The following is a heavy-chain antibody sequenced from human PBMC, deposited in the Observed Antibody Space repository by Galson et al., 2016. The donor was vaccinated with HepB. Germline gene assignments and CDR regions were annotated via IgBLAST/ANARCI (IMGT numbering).Heavy chain of an antibody. V-gene: IGHV3-23*01. J-gene: IGHJ4*02. CDR2: ISNSGDTT. CDR3: AKDQSDYVWGSYRDGGDY. CDR1: GFTFSNYA. D-gene: IGHD3-16*02. Sequence: SLRLSCAASGFTFSNYAMSWVRQAPGKGLEWISVISNSGDTTYYAASGRGRFTISRDNSKNTLYLQMTGLRAEDTAVYYCAKDQSDYVWGSYRDGGDYWGQGTL.